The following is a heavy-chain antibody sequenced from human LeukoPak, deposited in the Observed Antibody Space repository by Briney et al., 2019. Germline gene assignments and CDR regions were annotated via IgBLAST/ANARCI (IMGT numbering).Heavy chain of an antibody. D-gene: IGHD2-2*01. J-gene: IGHJ4*02. CDR2: SYYSGST. CDR3: ARRPYCSSTSCSAFDF. CDR1: GVYLSSSSYY. V-gene: IGHV4-39*02. Sequence: SETLSLTCTVSGVYLSSSSYYWGWLRPPPGKGLEWMGSSYYSGSTYYNPSLKSRVTISVDTSKNHSSLKLSSVTAADTAVYYCARRPYCSSTSCSAFDFWGQGTLVTVSS.